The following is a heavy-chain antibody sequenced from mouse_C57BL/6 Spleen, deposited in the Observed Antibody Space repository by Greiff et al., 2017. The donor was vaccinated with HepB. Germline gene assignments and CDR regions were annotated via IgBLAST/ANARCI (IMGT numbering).Heavy chain of an antibody. D-gene: IGHD2-2*01. J-gene: IGHJ3*01. CDR2: INPNNGGT. Sequence: EVQRVESGPELVKPGASVKIPCKASGYTFTDYNMDWVKQSHGKSLEWIGDINPNNGGTIYNQKFKGKATLTVDKSTSTAYMELRSLTSEDTAVYYCARGGYGGAWFAYWGQGTLVTVSA. CDR3: ARGGYGGAWFAY. V-gene: IGHV1-18*01. CDR1: GYTFTDYN.